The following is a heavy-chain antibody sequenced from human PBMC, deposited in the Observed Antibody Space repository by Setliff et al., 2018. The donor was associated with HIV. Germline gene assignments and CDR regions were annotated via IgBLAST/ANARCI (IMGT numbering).Heavy chain of an antibody. CDR1: GYTFSSYD. Sequence: ASVKVSCKASGYTFSSYDINWVRQATGQGLEWMGWMNPNSGNTGYAQKFQGRVTMTRDTSIGTAYMELNNLKFEDTAVYYCARGRASGSANSGWGQGTLVTVSS. CDR2: MNPNSGNT. J-gene: IGHJ4*02. V-gene: IGHV1-8*02. CDR3: ARGRASGSANSG. D-gene: IGHD7-27*01.